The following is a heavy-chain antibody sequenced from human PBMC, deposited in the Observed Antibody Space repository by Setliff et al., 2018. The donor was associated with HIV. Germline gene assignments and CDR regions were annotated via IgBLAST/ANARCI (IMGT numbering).Heavy chain of an antibody. J-gene: IGHJ5*02. CDR3: ATSAGHIYGHGDWFDP. CDR2: IIPILNIT. D-gene: IGHD5-18*01. CDR1: EAPSTIMS. V-gene: IGHV1-69*10. Sequence: ASVWSPARLLEAPSTIMSSTGCDRPLDKGLSGWGGIIPILNITIYARKFQGRVTITTAEATNTAYMELSSLRSDDTAMYYCATSAGHIYGHGDWFDPWGQGTLVTVSS.